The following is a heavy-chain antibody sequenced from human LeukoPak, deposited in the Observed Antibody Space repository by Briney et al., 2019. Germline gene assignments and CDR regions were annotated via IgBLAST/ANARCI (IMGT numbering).Heavy chain of an antibody. CDR2: VNPNSGGT. CDR1: GYTFTGYY. CDR3: ARVRYRLAETYIDY. J-gene: IGHJ4*02. D-gene: IGHD3-16*01. V-gene: IGHV1-2*02. Sequence: ASVKVSCKASGYTFTGYYMHWVRQAPGQGLEWMGWVNPNSGGTNYAQKFQGRVTMTRDTSISTAYMELSRLRSDDTAVYYCARVRYRLAETYIDYWGQGTLVTVSS.